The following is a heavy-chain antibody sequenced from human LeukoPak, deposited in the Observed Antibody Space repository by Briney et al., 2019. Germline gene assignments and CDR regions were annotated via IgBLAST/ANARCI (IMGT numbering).Heavy chain of an antibody. CDR2: ISSSTSTI. CDR3: ARAPRDVLLWFGESLDY. J-gene: IGHJ4*02. CDR1: GFTFSSYS. V-gene: IGHV3-48*04. Sequence: PGGSLRLSCAASGFTFSSYSMNWVRQAPGNGLEWVSYISSSTSTIYYAHSVKGRFTISRDNAKNALYLQMNSLRAEDTAVYYCARAPRDVLLWFGESLDYWGQGPLVTVSS. D-gene: IGHD3-10*01.